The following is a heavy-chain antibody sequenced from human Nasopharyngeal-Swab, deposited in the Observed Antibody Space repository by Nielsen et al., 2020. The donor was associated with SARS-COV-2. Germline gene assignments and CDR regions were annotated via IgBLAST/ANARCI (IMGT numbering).Heavy chain of an antibody. D-gene: IGHD6-13*01. V-gene: IGHV1-46*01. CDR3: ARAGYNSSWYVGIWFDP. CDR1: GYTFTSYY. Sequence: ASVKVSCKPSGYTFTSYYIHWVRQAPGQGLEWMGVINPDDGCTTYAQKFQDRVTLTRDTSTTTVYMQLSNLRSEDTAVYFCARAGYNSSWYVGIWFDPWGQGTQVTVSS. J-gene: IGHJ5*02. CDR2: INPDDGCT.